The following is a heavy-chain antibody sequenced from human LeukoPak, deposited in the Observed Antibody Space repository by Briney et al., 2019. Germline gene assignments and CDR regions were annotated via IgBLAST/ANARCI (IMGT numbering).Heavy chain of an antibody. V-gene: IGHV3-7*03. J-gene: IGHJ3*02. CDR3: ARDLWAQQEGDGFDI. CDR1: GFTFTKYW. CDR2: INQDESVK. Sequence: PGGSPRLSCAASGFTFTKYWMSWVRQAPGKRLECVASINQDESVKRYVDSAKGRFTISRDNTQNSVYLEMNSLTAEDTALYYCARDLWAQQEGDGFDIWGQGTMVTVSS. D-gene: IGHD6-13*01.